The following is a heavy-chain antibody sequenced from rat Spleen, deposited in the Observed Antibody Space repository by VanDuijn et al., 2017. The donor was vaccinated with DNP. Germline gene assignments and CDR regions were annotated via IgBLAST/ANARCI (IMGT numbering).Heavy chain of an antibody. Sequence: EVRLVESGGGLVQPGRSLKLSCAASGFNFNDYWMGWVRQAPKKGLEWVATISTGGGNTYYRDSVKGRFTISRDNAKNTLYLQMNSLRSEDTATYYCAKNSGYYFDYWGQGVMVTVSS. CDR2: ISTGGGNT. CDR1: GFNFNDYW. D-gene: IGHD4-3*01. J-gene: IGHJ2*01. V-gene: IGHV5-25*01. CDR3: AKNSGYYFDY.